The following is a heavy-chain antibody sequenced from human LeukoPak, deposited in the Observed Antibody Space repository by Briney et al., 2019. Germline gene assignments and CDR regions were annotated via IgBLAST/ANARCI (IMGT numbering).Heavy chain of an antibody. CDR2: IYPADSDT. Sequence: GESLKISCKGSGYSFSTYGIGWVRQLPGKGLEWMGIIYPADSDTRYSPSFQGQATISADKSITTAYLQWSSLKASDTAMYYCARRQGGFDYWGQGTLVTVSS. D-gene: IGHD1-26*01. J-gene: IGHJ4*02. CDR3: ARRQGGFDY. CDR1: GYSFSTYG. V-gene: IGHV5-51*01.